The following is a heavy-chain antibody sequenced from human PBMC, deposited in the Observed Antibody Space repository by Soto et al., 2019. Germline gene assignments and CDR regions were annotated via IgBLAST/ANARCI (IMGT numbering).Heavy chain of an antibody. V-gene: IGHV3-33*01. J-gene: IGHJ4*02. D-gene: IGHD6-19*01. CDR3: ARSSTGRGPLTTPIDY. Sequence: GGSLRLSCAASGFTFSSYGMHWVRQAPGKGLEWVAVIWYDGSNKYYADSVKGRFTISRDNSKNTLYLQMNSLRAEDTAVYYCARSSTGRGPLTTPIDYWGQGTLVTVSS. CDR2: IWYDGSNK. CDR1: GFTFSSYG.